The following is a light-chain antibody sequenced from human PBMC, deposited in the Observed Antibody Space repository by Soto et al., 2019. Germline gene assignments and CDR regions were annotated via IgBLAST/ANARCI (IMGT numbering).Light chain of an antibody. CDR2: GAS. J-gene: IGKJ4*01. V-gene: IGKV3-20*01. Sequence: EIVSTQSPGTLSLSPGERVTLSCRASQSVSSNYLAWYQQKAGQAPRLLFYGASSRATGIPDRFSGSGSGTDFTLAINRLEPEDFAVYYCQQYATSPLTFGGGTKVDIK. CDR1: QSVSSNY. CDR3: QQYATSPLT.